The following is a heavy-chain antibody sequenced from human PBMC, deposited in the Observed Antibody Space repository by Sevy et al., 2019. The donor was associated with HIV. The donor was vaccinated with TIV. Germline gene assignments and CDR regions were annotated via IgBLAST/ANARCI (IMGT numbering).Heavy chain of an antibody. CDR3: AREFQLGPSFDY. D-gene: IGHD3-10*01. CDR2: ISYNGSNK. CDR1: GFTCSSYA. V-gene: IGHV3-30-3*01. Sequence: GGSLRLSCAASGFTCSSYAMHWVRQAPGKGLEWVAVISYNGSNKYYADSVKGRFTISRDNSKNTLYLQMNSLRAEDTAVYYCAREFQLGPSFDYWGQGTLVTVSS. J-gene: IGHJ4*02.